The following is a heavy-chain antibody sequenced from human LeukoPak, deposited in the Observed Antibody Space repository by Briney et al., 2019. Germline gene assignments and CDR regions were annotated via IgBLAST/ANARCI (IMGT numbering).Heavy chain of an antibody. Sequence: GASVKVSCKASGYTFTGYYMHWVRQAPGQGLEWMGWINPNSGGTNYAQKFQGRVTMTRETAISTAYMELSRLRSDDTAVYYCASFDLALVTRIDWGQGTLVTVSS. V-gene: IGHV1-2*02. J-gene: IGHJ4*02. CDR1: GYTFTGYY. CDR3: ASFDLALVTRID. CDR2: INPNSGGT. D-gene: IGHD4-23*01.